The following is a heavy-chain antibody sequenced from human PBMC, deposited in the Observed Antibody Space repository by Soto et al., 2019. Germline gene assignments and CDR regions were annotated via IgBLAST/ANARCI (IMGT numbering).Heavy chain of an antibody. CDR3: ASTKYDSRAYYYWYLGL. V-gene: IGHV1-69*06. J-gene: IGHJ2*01. CDR1: EDTFRNYA. Sequence: QVELVQSGAEVKKPGSSVKVSCQASEDTFRNYAISWVRQAPGQGLEWMGGIIPIFGTANYAQKFQGRVTITADTSANKVYWELSSLSSEDTAVYYCASTKYDSRAYYYWYLGLWGRGTLVTVSS. CDR2: IIPIFGTA. D-gene: IGHD3-22*01.